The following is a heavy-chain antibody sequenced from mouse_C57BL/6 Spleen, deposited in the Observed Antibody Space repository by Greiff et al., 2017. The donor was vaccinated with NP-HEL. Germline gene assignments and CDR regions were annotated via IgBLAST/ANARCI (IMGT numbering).Heavy chain of an antibody. J-gene: IGHJ4*01. CDR2: ISYDGSN. D-gene: IGHD2-3*01. V-gene: IGHV3-6*01. Sequence: EVKLQESGPGLVKPSQSLSLTCSVTGYSITSGYYWTWIRQFPGNKLEWMGYISYDGSNNYNPSLKNRISITRDTPKNPFFLQLHSVTTEEPSTYSCARDDCYYCPYAMDYWGQGTSVTVSS. CDR3: ARDDCYYCPYAMDY. CDR1: GYSITSGYY.